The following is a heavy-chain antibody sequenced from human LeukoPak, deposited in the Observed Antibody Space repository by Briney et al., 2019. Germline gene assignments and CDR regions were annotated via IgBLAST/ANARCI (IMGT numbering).Heavy chain of an antibody. Sequence: SVKVSCKASGGTFSSYAISWVRQAPGQGLEWMGGIIPIFGTANYAQKFQGRVTITADESTSTAHMELSSLRSEDTAVYYCARDLSPSGAFDIWGQGTMVTVSS. D-gene: IGHD2/OR15-2a*01. CDR1: GGTFSSYA. J-gene: IGHJ3*02. CDR2: IIPIFGTA. V-gene: IGHV1-69*13. CDR3: ARDLSPSGAFDI.